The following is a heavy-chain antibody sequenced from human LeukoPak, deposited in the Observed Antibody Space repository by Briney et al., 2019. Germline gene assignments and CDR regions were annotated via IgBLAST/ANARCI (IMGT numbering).Heavy chain of an antibody. CDR2: ISTGTYI. Sequence: PGGSLRLSCVASGFTFSRFEMNWVRQAPGKGLEWISHISTGTYIAYTDSVKGRFTISRDNSKNTLYLQMNSLRAEDTAVYYCAKDRKYYDSSGCLDYWGQGTLVTVSS. CDR1: GFTFSRFE. J-gene: IGHJ4*02. V-gene: IGHV3-48*03. CDR3: AKDRKYYDSSGCLDY. D-gene: IGHD3-22*01.